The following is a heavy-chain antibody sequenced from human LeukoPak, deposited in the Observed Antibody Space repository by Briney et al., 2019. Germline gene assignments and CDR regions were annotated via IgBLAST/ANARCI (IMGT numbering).Heavy chain of an antibody. CDR1: GGSLSGYY. J-gene: IGHJ5*02. Sequence: SETLSLTCAVYGGSLSGYYWSWIRQPPGKGLEWIGEINHSESTNYNPSLKSRVTISVDTSKNQFSLKLSSVTAADTAVYYYAVSLYSSGWYRSNWFDPWGQGTLVTVSS. V-gene: IGHV4-34*01. D-gene: IGHD6-19*01. CDR3: AVSLYSSGWYRSNWFDP. CDR2: INHSEST.